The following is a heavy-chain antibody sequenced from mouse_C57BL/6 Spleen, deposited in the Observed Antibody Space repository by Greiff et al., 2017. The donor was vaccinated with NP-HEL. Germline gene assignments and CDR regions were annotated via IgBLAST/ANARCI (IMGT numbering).Heavy chain of an antibody. CDR1: GYTFTSYW. Sequence: QVQLQQPGAELVMPGASVKLSCKASGYTFTSYWMHWVKQRPGQGLEWIGEIDPSDSYTNYNQKFKGKSTLTVDKSSSTAYMQLSSLTSEDSAVYYCARYYYGSSPYAMDYWGQGTSVTVSS. D-gene: IGHD1-1*01. J-gene: IGHJ4*01. CDR2: IDPSDSYT. CDR3: ARYYYGSSPYAMDY. V-gene: IGHV1-69*01.